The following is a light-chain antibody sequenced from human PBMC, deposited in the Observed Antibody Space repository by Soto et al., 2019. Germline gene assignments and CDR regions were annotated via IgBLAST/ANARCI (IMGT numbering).Light chain of an antibody. J-gene: IGKJ1*01. Sequence: DVVMTQSPLSLPVTLGQPASISCRSSQSLVSSDGNTFLNWFHQRPGQSPRRLIYKVSNRDSGVPDRFSGSGSGTDFTLKISRVEAEDVGVYYCMQGTHWPRTLGQGTKVAIK. CDR2: KVS. CDR1: QSLVSSDGNTF. CDR3: MQGTHWPRT. V-gene: IGKV2-30*01.